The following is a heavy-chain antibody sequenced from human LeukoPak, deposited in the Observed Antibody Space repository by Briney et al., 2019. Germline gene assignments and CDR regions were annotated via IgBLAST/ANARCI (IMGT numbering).Heavy chain of an antibody. V-gene: IGHV3-48*01. CDR1: GFTFSSFG. CDR3: AKGGLVHRFDP. J-gene: IGHJ5*02. Sequence: GSLRLSCAASGFTFSSFGMNWVRQAPGKGLEWVSYISSSSSTIYYADSVKGRFTISRDNSKNTLYLQMNSLRAGDTAVYYCAKGGLVHRFDPWGQGTLVTVSS. CDR2: ISSSSSTI.